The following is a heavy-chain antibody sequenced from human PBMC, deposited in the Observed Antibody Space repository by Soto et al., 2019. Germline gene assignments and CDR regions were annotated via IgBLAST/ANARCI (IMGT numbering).Heavy chain of an antibody. J-gene: IGHJ4*02. CDR2: IIPTFGTP. CDR3: ASERSAQYFDF. CDR1: GGTFSSHG. V-gene: IGHV1-69*06. Sequence: QVQLVQSGTVVQRRGSSVKVSCQASGGTFSSHGMAWVRQAPGQGLEWMGGIIPTFGTPTYAPKFQGRVTITADKFTNTAYMEQSSQISGGTGVYYCASERSAQYFDFWGQGTLITVTS. D-gene: IGHD1-26*01.